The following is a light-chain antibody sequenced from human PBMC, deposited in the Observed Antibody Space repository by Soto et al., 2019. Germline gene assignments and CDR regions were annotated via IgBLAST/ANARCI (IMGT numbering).Light chain of an antibody. J-gene: IGKJ3*01. V-gene: IGKV3-15*01. CDR2: GAS. CDR3: QQYNNWPRVFT. Sequence: EIVMTQSPATLSVYPVERATLSCRASQSVSSNLAWYQQKPGQAPRLLIYGASTRATGIPARFSGSGSGTEFTLTISSLQSEDFAVYYCQQYNNWPRVFTFGPGTKVDIK. CDR1: QSVSSN.